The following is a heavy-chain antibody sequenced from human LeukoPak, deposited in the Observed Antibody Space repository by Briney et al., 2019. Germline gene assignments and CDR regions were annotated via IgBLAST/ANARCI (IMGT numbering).Heavy chain of an antibody. CDR3: ARGSVEMATIFDS. J-gene: IGHJ5*01. Sequence: GGSLRLSCTTSGFTFGDYGMSWVRRAPGKGLESVGFIRSKAYGGTAEYAASVKGRFTISRDGSKSIAYLQMNSLNTEDTAVYYCARGSVEMATIFDSWGQGTLVTVSS. CDR2: IRSKAYGGTA. D-gene: IGHD5-24*01. V-gene: IGHV3-49*04. CDR1: GFTFGDYG.